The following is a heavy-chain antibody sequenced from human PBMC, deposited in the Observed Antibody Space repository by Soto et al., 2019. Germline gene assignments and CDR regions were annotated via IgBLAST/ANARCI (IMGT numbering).Heavy chain of an antibody. V-gene: IGHV3-30*18. CDR3: AKDAKQLAGAFDI. J-gene: IGHJ3*02. D-gene: IGHD6-6*01. CDR2: ISYDGSNK. Sequence: HPGGSLRLSCAASGFTFSSYGMHWVRQAPGKGLEWVAVISYDGSNKYYADSVKGRFTISRDNSKNTLYLQMNSLRAEDTAVYYCAKDAKQLAGAFDIWGQGTMVTVSS. CDR1: GFTFSSYG.